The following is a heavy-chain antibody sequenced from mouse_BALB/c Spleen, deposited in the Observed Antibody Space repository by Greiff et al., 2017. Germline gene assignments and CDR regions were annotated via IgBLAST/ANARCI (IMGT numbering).Heavy chain of an antibody. V-gene: IGHV5-9-4*01. CDR3: ARGTGRRYFDY. J-gene: IGHJ2*01. Sequence: EVKLVESGGGLVKPGGSLKLSCAASGFTFSSYAMSWVRQSPEKRLEWVAEISSGGSYTYYPDTVTGRFTISRDNAKNTLYLEMSSLRSEDTAMYYCARGTGRRYFDYWGQGTTLTVSS. CDR1: GFTFSSYA. CDR2: ISSGGSYT. D-gene: IGHD4-1*01.